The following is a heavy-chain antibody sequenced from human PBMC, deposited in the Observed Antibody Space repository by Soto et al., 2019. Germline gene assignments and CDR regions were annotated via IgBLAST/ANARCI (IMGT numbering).Heavy chain of an antibody. CDR2: IYYSGST. J-gene: IGHJ4*02. CDR1: GGSLSSYY. Sequence: SETLFLTCTVSGGSLSSYYWSWIRQPPGKGLEWIGYIYYSGSTNYNPSLKSRVTISVDTSKNQFSLKLSSVTAADTAVYYCAIGEEYSFDYCGQGTLITVS. CDR3: AIGEEYSFDY. V-gene: IGHV4-59*01. D-gene: IGHD3-3*01.